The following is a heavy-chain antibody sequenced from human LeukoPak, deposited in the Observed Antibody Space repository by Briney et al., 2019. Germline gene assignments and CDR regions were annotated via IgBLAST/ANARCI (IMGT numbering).Heavy chain of an antibody. CDR3: ARASYYYDSSGYYYYYMDV. V-gene: IGHV4-39*07. CDR2: IYYSGST. J-gene: IGHJ6*03. CDR1: GDSISSSSYY. Sequence: SETLSLTCTVSGDSISSSSYYWGWIRQPPGKGLEWIGSIYYSGSTYYNPSLKSRVTISVDTSKNQFSLKLSSVTAADTAVYYCARASYYYDSSGYYYYYMDVWGKGTTVTVSS. D-gene: IGHD3-22*01.